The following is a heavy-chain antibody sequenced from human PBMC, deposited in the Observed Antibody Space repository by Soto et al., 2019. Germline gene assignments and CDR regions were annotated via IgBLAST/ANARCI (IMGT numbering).Heavy chain of an antibody. CDR2: IWYDGSNK. V-gene: IGHV3-33*01. Sequence: GSLRLSCAASGFTFSSYGMHWVRQAPGKGLEWVAVIWYDGSNKYYADSVKGRFTISRDNSKNTLYLQMNSLRAEDTAVYYCARDDYGDYIVSYYFDYWGQGTLVTVSS. J-gene: IGHJ4*02. CDR3: ARDDYGDYIVSYYFDY. CDR1: GFTFSSYG. D-gene: IGHD4-17*01.